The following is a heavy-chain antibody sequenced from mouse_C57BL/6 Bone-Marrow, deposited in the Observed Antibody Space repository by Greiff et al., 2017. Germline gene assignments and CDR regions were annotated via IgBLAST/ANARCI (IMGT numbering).Heavy chain of an antibody. CDR3: GRGMVTTGDY. V-gene: IGHV1-80*01. D-gene: IGHD2-2*01. CDR1: GYAFSSYW. CDR2: IYPGDGDT. Sequence: QVQLKESGAELVKPGASVKISCKASGYAFSSYWMNWVKQRPGKGLEWIGQIYPGDGDTNYNGKFKGKATLTADKSSSTAYMQLSSLTSEDSAVYFCGRGMVTTGDYWGQGTTLTVSS. J-gene: IGHJ2*01.